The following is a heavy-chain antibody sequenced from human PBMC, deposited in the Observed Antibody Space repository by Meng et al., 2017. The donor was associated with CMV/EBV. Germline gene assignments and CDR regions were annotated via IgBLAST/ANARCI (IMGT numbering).Heavy chain of an antibody. CDR1: GFTVSSNY. CDR3: ARDLGITIFGVVIDYYYYGMDV. CDR2: IYSGGTT. D-gene: IGHD3-3*01. J-gene: IGHJ6*02. V-gene: IGHV3-66*02. Sequence: GESLKISCAASGFTVSSNYMDWVRQAPGKGLEWVSVIYSGGTTKYADSVKGRFIISRDNSKNTLSLQVNSLRPEDTAVYYCARDLGITIFGVVIDYYYYGMDVWGQGTTVTVSS.